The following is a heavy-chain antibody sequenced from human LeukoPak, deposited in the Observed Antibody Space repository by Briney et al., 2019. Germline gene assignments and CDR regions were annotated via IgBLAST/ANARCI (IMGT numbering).Heavy chain of an antibody. CDR3: AKREMATIGYYYYYYYYMDV. V-gene: IGHV3-30*02. J-gene: IGHJ6*03. Sequence: GGSLRLSCAASGFTFSSYGMHWVRQAPGKGLEWVAFIRYDGSNKYYADSVKGRFTISRDNSKNTLYLQMNSLRAEDTAVYYCAKREMATIGYYYYYYYYMDVWGKGTTVTVSS. D-gene: IGHD5-24*01. CDR1: GFTFSSYG. CDR2: IRYDGSNK.